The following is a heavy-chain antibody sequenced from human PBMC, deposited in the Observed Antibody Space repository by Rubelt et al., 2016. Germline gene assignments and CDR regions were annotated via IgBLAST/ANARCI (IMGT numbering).Heavy chain of an antibody. V-gene: IGHV1-18*01. D-gene: IGHD4-23*01. CDR1: GYTFTSYG. CDR2: ISAYNGNT. Sequence: QVQLVQSGAEVKKPGASVKVSRKASGYTFTSYGISWVRQAPGQGLEWMGWISAYNGNTNYAQKLQGRGTMTPDTSTSTAYMELRSLRSDDTAVYYCARDVGGNSVLYYFDYWGQGTLVTVSS. CDR3: ARDVGGNSVLYYFDY. J-gene: IGHJ4*02.